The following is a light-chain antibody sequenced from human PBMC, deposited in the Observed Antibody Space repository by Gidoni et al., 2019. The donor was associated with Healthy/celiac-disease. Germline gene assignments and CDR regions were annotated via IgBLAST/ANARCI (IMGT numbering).Light chain of an antibody. Sequence: EIVLTQSPATLSLSPGERATLSCRASPSVSSYLAWYQPKPGQAPRLLIYDASNRAAGIPARFSGSGSGTDFTLTISSLEPEDFAIYYCQQRRNWPPGTFGQGTKLEIK. V-gene: IGKV3-11*01. CDR1: PSVSSY. CDR2: DAS. CDR3: QQRRNWPPGT. J-gene: IGKJ2*02.